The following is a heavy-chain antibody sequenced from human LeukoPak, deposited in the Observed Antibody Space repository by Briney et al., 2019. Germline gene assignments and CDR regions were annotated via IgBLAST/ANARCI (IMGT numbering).Heavy chain of an antibody. CDR2: IYYSGKT. V-gene: IGHV4-39*01. CDR1: GVSISSSNSY. J-gene: IGHJ4*02. Sequence: SETLSLTCTVSGVSISSSNSYWGWIRQPPGKGLEWIGSIYYSGKTYYNSSLKSRVTISIDTSANLFSLKLNSATAADTAFYFCARQTGSGLFILPGGQGTLVTVSS. CDR3: ARQTGSGLFILP. D-gene: IGHD3-10*01.